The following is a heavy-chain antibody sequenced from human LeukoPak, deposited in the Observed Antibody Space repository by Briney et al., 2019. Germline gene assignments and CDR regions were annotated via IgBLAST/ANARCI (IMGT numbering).Heavy chain of an antibody. CDR2: IYYSGST. CDR1: GGSISSSSYY. V-gene: IGHV4-39*01. CDR3: ARGPAPMVRGVIDWFDP. D-gene: IGHD3-10*01. J-gene: IGHJ5*02. Sequence: PSETLSLTCTVSGGSISSSSYYWDWIRQPPGEGLEWIGSIYYSGSTYYNPSLKSRVTISVDTSKNQFSLKLSSVTAADTAVYYCARGPAPMVRGVIDWFDPWGQGTLVTVSS.